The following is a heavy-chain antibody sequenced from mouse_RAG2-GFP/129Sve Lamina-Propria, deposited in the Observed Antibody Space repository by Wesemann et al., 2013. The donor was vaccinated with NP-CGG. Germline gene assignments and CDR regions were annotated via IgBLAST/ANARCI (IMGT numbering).Heavy chain of an antibody. V-gene: IGHV1-26*01. CDR2: INPNNGGT. J-gene: IGHJ3*01. D-gene: IGHD3-1*01. Sequence: EVQLQQSGTVLARPGASVKISCKASGYTFTDYYMNWVKQSHGKSLEWIGDINPNNGGTSYNQKFKGKATLTVDKSSSTAYMELRSLTSEDSAVYYCARREGYSWFAYWGQGTLVTVSA. CDR1: GYTFTDYY. CDR3: ARREGYSWFAY.